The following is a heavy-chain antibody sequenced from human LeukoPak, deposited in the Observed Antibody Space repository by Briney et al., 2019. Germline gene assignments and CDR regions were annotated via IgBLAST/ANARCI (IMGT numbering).Heavy chain of an antibody. V-gene: IGHV1-24*01. D-gene: IGHD6-13*01. CDR1: GYTLTELS. Sequence: ASVKVSCTVSGYTLTELSMHWVRQAPGKGLEWMGGFDPEDGETIYAQKFQGRVTMTEDTSTDTAYMELSSLRSEDTAVYYCATRYSSSWYEGLYYFDYWGQGTLVTVSS. J-gene: IGHJ4*02. CDR2: FDPEDGET. CDR3: ATRYSSSWYEGLYYFDY.